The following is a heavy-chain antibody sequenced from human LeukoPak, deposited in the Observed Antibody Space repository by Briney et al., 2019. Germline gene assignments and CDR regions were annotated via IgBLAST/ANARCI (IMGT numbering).Heavy chain of an antibody. V-gene: IGHV1-69*02. D-gene: IGHD6-13*01. CDR2: IIPILGIA. J-gene: IGHJ4*02. Sequence: SVKVSCKAAGGTFSSYTISWVRQAPGQGLEWMGRIIPILGIANYAQKFQGRVTITADKSTSTAYMELSSLRSEDTAVYYCARGSGYSDYFDYWGQGTLVTVSS. CDR1: GGTFSSYT. CDR3: ARGSGYSDYFDY.